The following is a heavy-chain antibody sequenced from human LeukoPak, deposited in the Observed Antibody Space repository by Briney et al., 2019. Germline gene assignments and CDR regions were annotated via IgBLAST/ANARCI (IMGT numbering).Heavy chain of an antibody. V-gene: IGHV3-21*01. J-gene: IGHJ4*02. Sequence: GGSLRLSCAASGFTFSSYSMNWVRQAPGKGVVWVSSISSSSSYIYYADSVKGRFTISRDNAKNSLYLQMNSLRAEDTAVYYCARDYYGSGSYYLLYYFDYWGQGTLVIVSS. CDR2: ISSSSSYI. CDR3: ARDYYGSGSYYLLYYFDY. CDR1: GFTFSSYS. D-gene: IGHD3-10*01.